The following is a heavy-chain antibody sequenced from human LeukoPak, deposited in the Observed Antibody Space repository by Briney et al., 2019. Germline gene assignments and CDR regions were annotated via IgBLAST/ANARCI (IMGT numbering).Heavy chain of an antibody. CDR1: GFTFNHYA. CDR2: ISSDGSSK. J-gene: IGHJ4*02. CDR3: ARDVGETDY. Sequence: PGGSLRLSCAASGFTFNHYAMCWVRQAPGKGLEWVAVISSDGSSKKYAGSVKGRFTISRDNSKNTVDLQMNSLRPEDKAVYYCARDVGETDYWGQGTLVTVSS. V-gene: IGHV3-30*01. D-gene: IGHD1-26*01.